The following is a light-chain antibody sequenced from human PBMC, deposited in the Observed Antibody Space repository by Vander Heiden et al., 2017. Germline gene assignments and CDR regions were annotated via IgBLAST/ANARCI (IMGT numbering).Light chain of an antibody. CDR2: AAS. CDR1: ESVHIN. Sequence: EIVMTRSPATLSVSPCERATHSCRASESVHINIAWYQQRPGHAPRLLIYAASARANGVPDRFSGSGSGTDFTLTISSLQSEDFAVYYCQQYNEWPPLYTFGQGTKLEIK. J-gene: IGKJ2*01. V-gene: IGKV3-15*01. CDR3: QQYNEWPPLYT.